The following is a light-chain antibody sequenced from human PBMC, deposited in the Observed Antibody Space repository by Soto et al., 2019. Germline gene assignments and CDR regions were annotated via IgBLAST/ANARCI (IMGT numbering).Light chain of an antibody. J-gene: IGKJ3*01. V-gene: IGKV2-28*01. CDR1: QSLVHTNGYSY. Sequence: DIVMTQSPLSLPVTPGEPASMSCRSSQSLVHTNGYSYVDWYLQKPGLSPQLLIYMGSNRAYGVPGRFSGSGSGTDFTLKISRVEAEDVGVYYCMESLQAPFTFGPGTKVDLK. CDR2: MGS. CDR3: MESLQAPFT.